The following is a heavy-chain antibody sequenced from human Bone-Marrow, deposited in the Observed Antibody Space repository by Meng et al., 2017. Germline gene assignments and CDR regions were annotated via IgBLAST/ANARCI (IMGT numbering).Heavy chain of an antibody. CDR3: AREASPEYYFDY. V-gene: IGHV4-31*01. CDR1: GGSISSGGYY. Sequence: QVVVQESGLGVVDPSQTMSLPCNGSGGSISSGGYYWSWIRQHPGKGLEWIGYIYYSGSTYYNPSLKSLVTISVDTSKNQFSLKLSSVTAADTAVYYCAREASPEYYFDYWGQGTLVTVSS. D-gene: IGHD1-14*01. J-gene: IGHJ4*02. CDR2: IYYSGST.